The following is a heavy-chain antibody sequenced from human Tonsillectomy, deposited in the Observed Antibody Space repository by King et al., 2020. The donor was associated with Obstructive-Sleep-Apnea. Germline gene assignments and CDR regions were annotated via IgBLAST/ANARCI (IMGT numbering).Heavy chain of an antibody. D-gene: IGHD2-15*01. CDR1: GFTFTTYD. Sequence: QLVQSGAEVKKSGASVKVSCKASGFTFTTYDINWVRQATGQGLEWMGWMDPNSGNTAYAQKFQGRVTLTRNTSISTAYMELSSLKSEDTAVYYCARGVARRIFCSGGSCYGGWFDPWGQGTPVTVSS. CDR2: MDPNSGNT. J-gene: IGHJ5*02. CDR3: ARGVARRIFCSGGSCYGGWFDP. V-gene: IGHV1-8*01.